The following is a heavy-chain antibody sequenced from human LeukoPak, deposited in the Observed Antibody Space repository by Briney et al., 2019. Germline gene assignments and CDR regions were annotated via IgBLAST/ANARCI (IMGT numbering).Heavy chain of an antibody. V-gene: IGHV6-1*01. CDR1: GDSVSSNSVT. Sequence: SQTLSLTCAISGDSVSSNSVTWHWIRQSPSRGLEWLGRTYYRSTWYNDYAVSVRGRITVNPDTSKNQFSLHLNSVTPEDTAVYYCARRLTQYDCFDPWGQGILVTVSS. CDR3: ARRLTQYDCFDP. D-gene: IGHD2-2*01. J-gene: IGHJ5*02. CDR2: TYYRSTWYN.